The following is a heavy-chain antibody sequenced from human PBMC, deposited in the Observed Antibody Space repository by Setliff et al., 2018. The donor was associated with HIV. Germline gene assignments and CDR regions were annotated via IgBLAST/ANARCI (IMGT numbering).Heavy chain of an antibody. CDR1: GGSISNSRYY. D-gene: IGHD2-21*02. V-gene: IGHV4-39*01. CDR2: IYYSGST. CDR3: ARSSLAYCGGDCYSFDY. J-gene: IGHJ4*02. Sequence: SETLSLTCTVSGGSISNSRYYWSWIRQPPGKGLEWIGSIYYSGSTYYNPSLKSRVTISVDTSKNQFSLKLSSVTAADTAVYYCARSSLAYCGGDCYSFDYWGQGTLVTVSS.